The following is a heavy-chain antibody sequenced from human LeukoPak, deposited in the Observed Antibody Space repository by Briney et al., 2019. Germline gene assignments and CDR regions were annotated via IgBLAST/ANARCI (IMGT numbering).Heavy chain of an antibody. Sequence: GGSLRLSCTASGFTFSSFWMAWVRQAPGKGLEWVGNIKQDGSIQYYGDSVKGRFTISRDNAKNALYLQRNNLRAEDTALYYCATSYDSSGCDWGQGTLVPVSS. CDR3: ATSYDSSGCD. D-gene: IGHD3-22*01. V-gene: IGHV3-7*01. CDR2: IKQDGSIQ. J-gene: IGHJ4*02. CDR1: GFTFSSFW.